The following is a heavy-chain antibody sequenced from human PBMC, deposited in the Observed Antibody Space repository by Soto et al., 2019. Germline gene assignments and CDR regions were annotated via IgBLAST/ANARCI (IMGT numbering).Heavy chain of an antibody. J-gene: IGHJ6*02. D-gene: IGHD5-18*01. Sequence: PSETLSLTCAVYCGSFSGYYWSWIRQPPGKGLEWIGEINHSGSTNYNPSLKSRVTISVDTSKNQFSLKLSSVTAADTAVYYCARCGHAPNMVTGYYYYGMDVWGQGTTVTVSS. CDR3: ARCGHAPNMVTGYYYYGMDV. V-gene: IGHV4-34*01. CDR2: INHSGST. CDR1: CGSFSGYY.